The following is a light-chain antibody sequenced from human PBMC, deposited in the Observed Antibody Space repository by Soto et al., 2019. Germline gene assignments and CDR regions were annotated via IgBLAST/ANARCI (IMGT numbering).Light chain of an antibody. CDR1: QSVTSNY. V-gene: IGKV3-20*01. Sequence: EIVLTQSPGTLSLSPGERATLSCRASQSVTSNYLAWYQQKPGQAPRLLIYAASRRAPGIPDRFSASGSGTDSTLTISRLEPEDFAVYFCQQYGTSPPWTFGQGAKVDIK. CDR2: AAS. J-gene: IGKJ1*01. CDR3: QQYGTSPPWT.